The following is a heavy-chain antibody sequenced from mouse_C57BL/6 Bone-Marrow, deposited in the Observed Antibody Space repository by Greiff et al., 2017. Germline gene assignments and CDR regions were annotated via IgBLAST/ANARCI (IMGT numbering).Heavy chain of an antibody. CDR3: ARQELGYAMDY. J-gene: IGHJ4*01. Sequence: EVKLVESGGDLVKPGGSLKLSCAASGFTFSSSGMSWVRQTPDKRLEWVATISSGGSYTYYPDSVKGRFTISRDNAKNTLYLQMSSLKSEDTAMYYCARQELGYAMDYWGQGTSVTVSS. V-gene: IGHV5-6*02. CDR2: ISSGGSYT. D-gene: IGHD3-1*01. CDR1: GFTFSSSG.